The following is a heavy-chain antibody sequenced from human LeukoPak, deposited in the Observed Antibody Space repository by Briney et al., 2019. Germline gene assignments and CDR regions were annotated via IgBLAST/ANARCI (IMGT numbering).Heavy chain of an antibody. V-gene: IGHV1-2*06. CDR1: GYTFTGYY. D-gene: IGHD3-22*01. J-gene: IGHJ4*02. Sequence: ASVTVSCKASGYTFTGYYMYWVRQAPGQGLEWMGRINPNSGGTNYAQKFQGRVTMTRDTSISTAYMELSRLRSDDTAVYYCARAPSFHYYDSSGLGGYWGQGTLVTVSS. CDR3: ARAPSFHYYDSSGLGGY. CDR2: INPNSGGT.